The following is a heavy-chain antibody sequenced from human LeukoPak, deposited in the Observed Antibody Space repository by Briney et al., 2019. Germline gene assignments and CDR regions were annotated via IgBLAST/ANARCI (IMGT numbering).Heavy chain of an antibody. J-gene: IGHJ6*02. V-gene: IGHV4-34*01. CDR1: GGSFSGYY. CDR3: ARGRYYYGSGSFLGYGMDV. Sequence: PSETLSLTRAVYGGSFSGYYWSWIRQPPGKGLEWIGEINHSGSTNYNPSLKSRVTISVDTSKNQFSLKLSSVTAADTAVYYCARGRYYYGSGSFLGYGMDVWGQGTTVTVSS. D-gene: IGHD3-10*01. CDR2: INHSGST.